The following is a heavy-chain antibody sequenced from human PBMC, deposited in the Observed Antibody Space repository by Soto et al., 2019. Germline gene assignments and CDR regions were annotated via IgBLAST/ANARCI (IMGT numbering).Heavy chain of an antibody. CDR1: GGSISSGGYS. D-gene: IGHD3-10*01. J-gene: IGHJ4*02. CDR2: IYHSGST. V-gene: IGHV4-30-2*01. CDR3: ARAPIWFGEFRSFDY. Sequence: SETLSLTCAVSGGSISSGGYSWSWIRQPPGKGLEWIGYIYHSGSTYYNPSLKSRVTISVDRSKNQFSLKLSSVTAADTAVYYCARAPIWFGEFRSFDYWGQGTLVTVSS.